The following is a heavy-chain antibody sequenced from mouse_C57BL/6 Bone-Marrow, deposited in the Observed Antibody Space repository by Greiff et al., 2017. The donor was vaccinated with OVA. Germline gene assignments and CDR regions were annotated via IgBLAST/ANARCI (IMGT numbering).Heavy chain of an antibody. CDR1: GYTFTSYG. V-gene: IGHV1-58*01. J-gene: IGHJ4*01. CDR3: AGTTVVAPYYAMDY. Sequence: EVQLQQSGAELVRPGSSVKMSCKTSGYTFTSYGINWVKQRPGQGLAWIGSLYLGHGYPEYNEKFKGKATLTSDTSSSTAYMQLSSLTSEDSAIYFCAGTTVVAPYYAMDYWGQGTSVTVSS. D-gene: IGHD1-1*01. CDR2: LYLGHGYP.